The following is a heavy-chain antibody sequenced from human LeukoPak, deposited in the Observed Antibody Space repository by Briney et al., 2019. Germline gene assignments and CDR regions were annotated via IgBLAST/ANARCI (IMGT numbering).Heavy chain of an antibody. Sequence: GGSLRLSCAASGFTFSMYWMSWVRQAPGKGLEWVANIKQDGSEKDYVDSVKGRFTISRDNAKNSLYLQMNSLRAEDTAVYYCARDERIGSWRVSYFNYWGQGTLVTVSS. CDR2: IKQDGSEK. CDR3: ARDERIGSWRVSYFNY. D-gene: IGHD6-13*01. CDR1: GFTFSMYW. V-gene: IGHV3-7*01. J-gene: IGHJ4*02.